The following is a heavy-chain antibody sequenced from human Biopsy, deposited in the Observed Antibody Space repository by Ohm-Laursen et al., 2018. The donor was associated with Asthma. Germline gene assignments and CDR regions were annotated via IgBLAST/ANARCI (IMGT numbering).Heavy chain of an antibody. J-gene: IGHJ1*01. CDR2: IKHDGTEK. Sequence: SLRLSCAASGFTFGDYWMSWVRQVPGKGPEWVANIKHDGTEKNHVDSLKGRFTISRDNAKNSLYLQMNSLRAEDTAVYYCPRTFHFWIPYRAEHYHLWGQGTLVTVSS. D-gene: IGHD3-3*02. V-gene: IGHV3-7*01. CDR1: GFTFGDYW. CDR3: PRTFHFWIPYRAEHYHL.